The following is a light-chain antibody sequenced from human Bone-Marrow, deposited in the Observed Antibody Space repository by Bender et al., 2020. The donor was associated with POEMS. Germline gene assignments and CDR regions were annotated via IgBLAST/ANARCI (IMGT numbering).Light chain of an antibody. J-gene: IGLJ3*02. V-gene: IGLV2-14*03. Sequence: QSALTQPASVSGSPGQSITISCTGTSSDVGAYNYVSWYQQHPGKAPKLMIYAVSNRPSGVPDRFSGSKSGNTAYLTSSGLQAEDEADYYCCSYASGTTSWVFGGGTKLTVL. CDR1: SSDVGAYNY. CDR3: CSYASGTTSWV. CDR2: AVS.